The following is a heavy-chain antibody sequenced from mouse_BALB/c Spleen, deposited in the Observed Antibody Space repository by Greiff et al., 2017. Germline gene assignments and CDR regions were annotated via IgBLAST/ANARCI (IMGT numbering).Heavy chain of an antibody. Sequence: EVKVEESGGGLVQPGGSMKLSCVASGFTFSNYWMNWVRQSPEKGLEWVAEIRLKSNNYATHYAESVKGRFTISRDDSKSSVYLQMNNLRAEDTGIYYCTRPRYYYGSSYDYAMDYWGQGTSVTVSS. CDR1: GFTFSNYW. CDR2: IRLKSNNYAT. J-gene: IGHJ4*01. V-gene: IGHV6-6*02. CDR3: TRPRYYYGSSYDYAMDY. D-gene: IGHD1-1*01.